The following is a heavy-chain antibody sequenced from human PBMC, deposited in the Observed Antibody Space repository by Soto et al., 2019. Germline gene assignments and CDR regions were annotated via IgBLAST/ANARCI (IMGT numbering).Heavy chain of an antibody. CDR3: ARDLVVVVAATNAFDI. CDR2: IKQDGSEK. V-gene: IGHV3-7*01. J-gene: IGHJ3*02. D-gene: IGHD2-15*01. CDR1: GFTFSSYW. Sequence: GGSLRLSCAASGFTFSSYWMSWVRQAPGKGLEWVANIKQDGSEKYYVDSVKGRFTISRDNAKNSLYLQMNSLRAEDTAVYYCARDLVVVVAATNAFDICGQGTMVT.